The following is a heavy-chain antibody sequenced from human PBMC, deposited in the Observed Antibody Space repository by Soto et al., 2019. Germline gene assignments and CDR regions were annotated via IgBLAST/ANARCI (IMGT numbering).Heavy chain of an antibody. CDR3: ARGRVDIVAHDAFGI. CDR1: GGSFSGYY. CDR2: INHSGST. J-gene: IGHJ3*02. Sequence: TSETLSLTCAVYGGSFSGYYWSWIRQPPGKGLEWIGEINHSGSTNYNPSLKSRVTISVDTSKNQFSLKLSSVTAADTAVYYCARGRVDIVAHDAFGIWGQGTMVTVSS. D-gene: IGHD5-12*01. V-gene: IGHV4-34*01.